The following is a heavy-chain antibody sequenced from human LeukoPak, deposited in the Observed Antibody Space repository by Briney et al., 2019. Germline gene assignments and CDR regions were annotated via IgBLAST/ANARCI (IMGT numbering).Heavy chain of an antibody. V-gene: IGHV1-24*01. D-gene: IGHD1-1*01. CDR3: ATNGLRGDNLQPYDTFDV. J-gene: IGHJ3*01. CDR1: GHTLSELA. Sequence: ASVKVSCKVSGHTLSELAIHWVRQAPGKGLEWVGGFDPENVDMGYAQNFQGRVTMTEDTSTDTAYMELSSLRSGDTAVYYCATNGLRGDNLQPYDTFDVWGQGTMVTVSA. CDR2: FDPENVDM.